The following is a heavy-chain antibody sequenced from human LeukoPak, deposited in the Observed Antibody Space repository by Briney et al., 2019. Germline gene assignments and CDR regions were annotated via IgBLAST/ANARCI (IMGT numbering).Heavy chain of an antibody. V-gene: IGHV4-4*07. CDR3: ARDLNTAAAGTHWFDP. J-gene: IGHJ5*02. CDR2: IYTSGST. D-gene: IGHD6-13*01. CDR1: GGSISSYY. Sequence: SETLSLTCTVSGGSISSYYWSWIRQPAGKGLEWIGRIYTSGSTNYNPSLKSRVTISVDTSKNQFSLKLSSVTAADTAVYYCARDLNTAAAGTHWFDPWGQGTLVTVSS.